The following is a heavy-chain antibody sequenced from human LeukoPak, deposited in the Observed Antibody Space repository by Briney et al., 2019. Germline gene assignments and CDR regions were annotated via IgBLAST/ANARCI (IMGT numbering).Heavy chain of an antibody. CDR3: ASAASSSWYYFDY. CDR2: ISGSGGST. D-gene: IGHD6-13*01. V-gene: IGHV3-23*01. J-gene: IGHJ4*02. CDR1: GFTFSSYA. Sequence: GGSLGLSCAASGFTFSSYAMSWVRQAPGKGLEWVSAISGSGGSTYYADSVKGRFTISRDNSKNTLYLQMNSLRAEDTAVYYCASAASSSWYYFDYWGQGTLVTVSS.